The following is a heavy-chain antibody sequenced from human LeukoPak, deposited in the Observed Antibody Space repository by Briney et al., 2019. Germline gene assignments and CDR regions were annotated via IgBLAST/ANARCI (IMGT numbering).Heavy chain of an antibody. J-gene: IGHJ4*02. Sequence: PGGSLRLSCAASGFTFSSYAMHWVRQAPGRGLEYVSAISSNGGSTYYANSVKGRFTISRDNSKNTLYLQMGSLRAEDMAVYYCARAGAAGLFDYWGQGTLVTVSS. CDR2: ISSNGGST. D-gene: IGHD6-25*01. V-gene: IGHV3-64*01. CDR1: GFTFSSYA. CDR3: ARAGAAGLFDY.